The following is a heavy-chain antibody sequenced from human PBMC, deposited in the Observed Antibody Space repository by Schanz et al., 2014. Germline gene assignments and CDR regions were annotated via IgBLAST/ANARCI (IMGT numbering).Heavy chain of an antibody. CDR2: ISGLGEAT. CDR3: AKSMYSTSWAFDF. D-gene: IGHD2-2*01. V-gene: IGHV3-23*04. J-gene: IGHJ4*02. Sequence: VQLVESGGGVVQPGGSLRLTCLTSGFTFTDHAMSWVRQAPGKGLEWVSTISGLGEATFYSDSVKGRFTISRDNSKNTLYVQMNSLRAEDTAVYYCAKSMYSTSWAFDFWGQGAQVTVSS. CDR1: GFTFTDHA.